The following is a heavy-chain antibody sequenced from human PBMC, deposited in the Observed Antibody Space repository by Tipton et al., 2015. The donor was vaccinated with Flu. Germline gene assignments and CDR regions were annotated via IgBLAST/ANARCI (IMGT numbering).Heavy chain of an antibody. CDR3: ARSPSYSGSGNYPYYFDF. CDR1: GGSFNSCSYY. Sequence: TLSLTCSVSGGSFNSCSYYWTWIRQSAGNGLEWIGRIYTTGNTNYNPSLKSRVTLSVDTTENQFSLKLSSVTPADTAVYYCARSPSYSGSGNYPYYFDFWGQGTLVTVSS. V-gene: IGHV4-61*02. J-gene: IGHJ4*02. D-gene: IGHD3-10*01. CDR2: IYTTGNT.